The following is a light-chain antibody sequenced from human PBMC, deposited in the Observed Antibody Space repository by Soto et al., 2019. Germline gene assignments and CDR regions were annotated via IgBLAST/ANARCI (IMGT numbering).Light chain of an antibody. CDR1: QSVSSSY. J-gene: IGKJ1*01. CDR2: GAS. Sequence: EIVLTQSPGTLSLSPGERATLSCRASQSVSSSYLAWYQQKPDQAPRLLIYGASSRATGIPDRFSGSGSGTEFTLTISSLQSEDFAVYYCQQYNNWPQTFGQGTKVDIK. CDR3: QQYNNWPQT. V-gene: IGKV3-20*01.